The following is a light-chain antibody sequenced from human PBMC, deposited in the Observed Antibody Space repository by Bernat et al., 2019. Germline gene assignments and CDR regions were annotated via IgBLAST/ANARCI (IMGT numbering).Light chain of an antibody. CDR3: QSADSSGPQV. CDR2: KDS. Sequence: SYALTQPPSVSVSPGQTARITCSGDALPKQYAYWYQQKPGQAPVLVIYKDSERPSGIPERFSGSSSGTTVTLTISGVQAEDEADYYCQSADSSGPQVFGGGTKLTVL. V-gene: IGLV3-25*03. CDR1: ALPKQY. J-gene: IGLJ3*02.